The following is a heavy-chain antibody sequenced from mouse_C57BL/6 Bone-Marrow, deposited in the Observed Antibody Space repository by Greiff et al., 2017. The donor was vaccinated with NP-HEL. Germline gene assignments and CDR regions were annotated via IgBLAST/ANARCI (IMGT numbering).Heavy chain of an antibody. CDR1: GYTFTSYW. D-gene: IGHD1-1*01. J-gene: IGHJ1*03. Sequence: QVQLQQSGAELVKPGASVKLSCKASGYTFTSYWMHWVKQRPGQGLEWIGMIHPNSGSTNYNEKFKSKATLTVDKSSSTAYMQLSSLTSEDSAVYYCARCFYYYGSDWYFDVWGTGTTVTVSS. V-gene: IGHV1-64*01. CDR2: IHPNSGST. CDR3: ARCFYYYGSDWYFDV.